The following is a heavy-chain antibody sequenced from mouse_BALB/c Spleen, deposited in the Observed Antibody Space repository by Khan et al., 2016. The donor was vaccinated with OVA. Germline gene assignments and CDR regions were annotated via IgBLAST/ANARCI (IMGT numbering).Heavy chain of an antibody. CDR3: ARQPYYHYNIMDY. J-gene: IGHJ4*01. CDR2: IWNDGNT. V-gene: IGHV2-6-1*01. CDR1: GFSLTNYG. Sequence: VQLKESGPGLVAPSQSLSITCTISGFSLTNYGVHWVRQPPGKGLEWLVVIWNDGNTAYNSALKSRLTISKDNSKSQVFLKMNSLETDGTAMYFCARQPYYHYNIMDYWGQGTSVTGSS. D-gene: IGHD2-10*01.